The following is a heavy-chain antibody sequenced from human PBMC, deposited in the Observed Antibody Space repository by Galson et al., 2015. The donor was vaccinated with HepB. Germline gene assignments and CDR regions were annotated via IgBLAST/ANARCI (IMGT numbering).Heavy chain of an antibody. Sequence: SVKVSCKASGFTFTSYGISWVRQAPGQGLEWMGWISPYNANTDYALKLQGRVIITADTSTNTVYMETRSLSSDDTAVYYCARARYGSSAPDFWGQGTLVTVSS. CDR1: GFTFTSYG. J-gene: IGHJ4*02. D-gene: IGHD6-6*01. CDR2: ISPYNANT. CDR3: ARARYGSSAPDF. V-gene: IGHV1-18*01.